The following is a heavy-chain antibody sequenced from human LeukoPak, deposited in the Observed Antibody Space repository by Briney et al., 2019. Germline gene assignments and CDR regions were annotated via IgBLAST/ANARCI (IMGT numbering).Heavy chain of an antibody. J-gene: IGHJ4*02. Sequence: SETLSLTCTVSGGSISSYYWSWFRQPAGRGLEWVGRMHTSGSTNYNPSLKSRVTISVDTSKNQFSLKLSSVTAADTAVYYCARRSRSSSSALFDYWGQGTLVTVSS. V-gene: IGHV4-4*07. CDR1: GGSISSYY. D-gene: IGHD6-6*01. CDR2: MHTSGST. CDR3: ARRSRSSSSALFDY.